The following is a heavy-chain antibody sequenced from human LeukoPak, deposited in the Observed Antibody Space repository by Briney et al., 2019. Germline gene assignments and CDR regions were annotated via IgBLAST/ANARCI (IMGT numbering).Heavy chain of an antibody. Sequence: WASVKVSCKASGYTFTGYYMHWVRQAPGQGLEWMGWINPNSGGTNYAQKFQGRVTMTRDTSISTAYMELSRLRSDDTAVYYCARDSRLLWFGELVGWFDPWGQGTLVTVSS. CDR1: GYTFTGYY. D-gene: IGHD3-10*01. J-gene: IGHJ5*02. CDR3: ARDSRLLWFGELVGWFDP. V-gene: IGHV1-2*02. CDR2: INPNSGGT.